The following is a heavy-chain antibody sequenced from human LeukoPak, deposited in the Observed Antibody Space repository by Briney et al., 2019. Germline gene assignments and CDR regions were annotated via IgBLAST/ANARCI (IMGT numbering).Heavy chain of an antibody. D-gene: IGHD2-21*02. Sequence: SQTLSLTCAVSGGSISSGGYYWTWIRQPPGKGLEWIGYIYHTGSTNYNPSLNSRVTISRDTSKNHFSLELSSVTAADTAVYYCANCGGDCYSSEYFQHWGQGTLVTVSS. CDR1: GGSISSGGYY. V-gene: IGHV4-61*03. CDR3: ANCGGDCYSSEYFQH. CDR2: IYHTGST. J-gene: IGHJ1*01.